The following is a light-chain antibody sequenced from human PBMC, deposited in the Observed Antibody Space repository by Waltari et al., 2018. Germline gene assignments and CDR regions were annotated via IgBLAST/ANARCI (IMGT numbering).Light chain of an antibody. CDR3: SVYISSSTYWV. J-gene: IGLJ3*02. Sequence: QSALTQPASVSGSPGQSITISCTGTSSDVGTYNYVSWYQQHPDKAPKLMIYEVSYRPSGVSSRFSGSKSGNTASLTISGLQAEDEAEYYCSVYISSSTYWVFGGGTKLTVL. CDR2: EVS. CDR1: SSDVGTYNY. V-gene: IGLV2-14*01.